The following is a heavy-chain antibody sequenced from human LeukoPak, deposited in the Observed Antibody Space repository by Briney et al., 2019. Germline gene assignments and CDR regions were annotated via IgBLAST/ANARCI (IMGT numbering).Heavy chain of an antibody. V-gene: IGHV4-59*02. J-gene: IGHJ6*03. Sequence: PSETLSLTCTVSGGPVSSHFWSWIRQPPGKGLEWIGYIYNSGITNYNPSLKSRVTMSVDTSKNQFSLMLRSVTAADTAVYYCARDHLPAGAPGYYMDVWGKGTTVTVSS. CDR1: GGPVSSHF. CDR3: ARDHLPAGAPGYYMDV. CDR2: IYNSGIT. D-gene: IGHD4/OR15-4a*01.